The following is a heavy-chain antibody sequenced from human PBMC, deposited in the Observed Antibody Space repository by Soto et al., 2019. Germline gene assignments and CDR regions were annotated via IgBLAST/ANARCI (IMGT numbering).Heavy chain of an antibody. CDR1: GFTFYNYA. V-gene: IGHV3-23*01. Sequence: EVQLLASGGGLVQPGGSLRVSCAASGFTFYNYAMTWVRQAPGKGLEWVSTIGSGGGDTYYADSVKGRFTISRDDSKSTVYLQLSRLRAEDTALYYCAKDRMAQNSVWDPFDIWGQGTRVTVSS. J-gene: IGHJ3*02. D-gene: IGHD1-26*01. CDR3: AKDRMAQNSVWDPFDI. CDR2: IGSGGGDT.